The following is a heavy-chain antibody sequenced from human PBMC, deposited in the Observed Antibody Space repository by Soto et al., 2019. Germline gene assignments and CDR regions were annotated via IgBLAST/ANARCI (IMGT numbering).Heavy chain of an antibody. V-gene: IGHV3-30*18. CDR3: AKAKNWHLGELSLFGRTLDY. CDR1: GFSFSSYG. CDR2: ISSDGSNQ. J-gene: IGHJ4*02. D-gene: IGHD3-16*02. Sequence: QVQLVESGGGVVQSGRSLRLSCAASGFSFSSYGMHWVRQAPGKGLEWVAVISSDGSNQYYADSVKGRFTISRDYSKNTMYLQMNSLRAEDTAVYYCAKAKNWHLGELSLFGRTLDYWGQGTLVTVSP.